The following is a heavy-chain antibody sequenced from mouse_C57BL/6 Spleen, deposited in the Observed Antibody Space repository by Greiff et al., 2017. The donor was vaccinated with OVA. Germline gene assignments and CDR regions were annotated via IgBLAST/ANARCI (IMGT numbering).Heavy chain of an antibody. J-gene: IGHJ2*01. CDR3: ARSPYGNPDY. CDR2: IRNKANGYTT. V-gene: IGHV7-3*01. Sequence: DVHLVESGGGLVQPGGSLSLSCAASGFTFTDYYMSWVRQPPGKALEWLGFIRNKANGYTTEYSASVKGRFTISRDNSQSILYLQMNALRAEDSATYYCARSPYGNPDYWGQGTTLTVSS. CDR1: GFTFTDYY. D-gene: IGHD2-1*01.